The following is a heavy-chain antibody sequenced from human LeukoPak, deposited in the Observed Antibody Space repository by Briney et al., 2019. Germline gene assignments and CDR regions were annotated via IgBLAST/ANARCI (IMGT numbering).Heavy chain of an antibody. CDR3: ARDPGGRFLDWLFSYFDY. J-gene: IGHJ4*02. Sequence: GASVKVSCKASGYTFTGYYIHWVRQAPGQGLEWMGWINPNSGGANYAQKFQGRVTMTRDTSISTAYMELRRLTSDDTAVYYCARDPGGRFLDWLFSYFDYWGQGTLVTVAP. V-gene: IGHV1-2*02. CDR2: INPNSGGA. CDR1: GYTFTGYY. D-gene: IGHD3/OR15-3a*01.